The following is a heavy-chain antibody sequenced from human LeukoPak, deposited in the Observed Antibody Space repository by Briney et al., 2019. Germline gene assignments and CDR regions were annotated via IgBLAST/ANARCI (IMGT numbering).Heavy chain of an antibody. CDR3: ARCPGWFDP. J-gene: IGHJ5*02. Sequence: SETLSLTCSVSGGSISSGGYYWSWIRQHPGKGLEWIGYIYYSGNTYYNPSLKSRITISVDTSKNQFSLNLTSVTAADTAVYYRARCPGWFDPWGQGTLVTVSS. V-gene: IGHV4-31*03. CDR2: IYYSGNT. CDR1: GGSISSGGYY.